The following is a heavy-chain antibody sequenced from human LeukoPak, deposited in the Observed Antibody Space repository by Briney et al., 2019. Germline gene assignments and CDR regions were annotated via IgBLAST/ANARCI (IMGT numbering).Heavy chain of an antibody. CDR1: GASISSYY. Sequence: SETLSLTCTVSGASISSYYWSWIRQPPGKGLEWIAYIYYSGSTKYNPSLKSRVTISVDMPKNQFSLKLSSVTAADTAVYYCARASFNSYGIDGFDYWGQGTLVTVSS. CDR2: IYYSGST. D-gene: IGHD5-18*01. CDR3: ARASFNSYGIDGFDY. J-gene: IGHJ4*02. V-gene: IGHV4-59*01.